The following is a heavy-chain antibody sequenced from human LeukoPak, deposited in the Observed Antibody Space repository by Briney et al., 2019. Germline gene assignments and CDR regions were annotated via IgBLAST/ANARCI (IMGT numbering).Heavy chain of an antibody. CDR2: SRDKGNGYTT. Sequence: PGGSLRLSCAASGFTFSDHYIDWVRQAPGKGLEWVGRSRDKGNGYTTAYAASVRGRFTISRDDSKNSLYLQMNSLKIEDTAVYFCTKLARAPRDFDYWGQGTLVTVSS. V-gene: IGHV3-72*01. CDR1: GFTFSDHY. J-gene: IGHJ4*01. D-gene: IGHD3-10*01. CDR3: TKLARAPRDFDY.